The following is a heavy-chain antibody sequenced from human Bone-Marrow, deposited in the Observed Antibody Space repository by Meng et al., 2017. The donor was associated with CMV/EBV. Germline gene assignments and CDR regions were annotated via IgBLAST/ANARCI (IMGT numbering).Heavy chain of an antibody. CDR1: GGSLSGYF. Sequence: SETLSLTCTVYGGSLSGYFWTWIRRPPGKGLEWIGEINHGGSTNYNPSLKSRVTISLDTSKNQLSLKLTSVTAADTAVYYCARGNSDTSGYYGFKPWGQGTLVTVSS. CDR2: INHGGST. CDR3: ARGNSDTSGYYGFKP. J-gene: IGHJ5*02. D-gene: IGHD3-22*01. V-gene: IGHV4-34*01.